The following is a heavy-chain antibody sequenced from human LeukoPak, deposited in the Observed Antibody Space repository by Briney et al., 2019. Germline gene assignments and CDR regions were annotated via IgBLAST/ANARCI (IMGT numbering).Heavy chain of an antibody. CDR3: ARRGSGWSNPFDY. CDR2: IHPGDSDT. CDR1: GYSFTSYW. D-gene: IGHD6-19*01. Sequence: GESLKISCKGSGYSFTSYWIGWVRQMPGKGLEWMGIIHPGDSDTRYSPSFQGQVTISADKSINTAYLQWSSLKASDTAIYYCARRGSGWSNPFDYWGQGTLVTVSS. V-gene: IGHV5-51*01. J-gene: IGHJ4*02.